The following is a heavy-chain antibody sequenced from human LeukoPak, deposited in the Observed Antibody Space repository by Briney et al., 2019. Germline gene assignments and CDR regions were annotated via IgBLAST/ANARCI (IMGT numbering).Heavy chain of an antibody. CDR3: ARVYYSNSYDYWYFDL. CDR2: IYTSGST. Sequence: TSETLSLTCTVSGGSISSYYWSWIRQPAGKGLEWIGRIYTSGSTNYNPSLKSRVTISVDTSKNQFSLKLSSVTAADTAVYYCARVYYSNSYDYWYFDLWGRGTLVTVSS. J-gene: IGHJ2*01. V-gene: IGHV4-4*07. D-gene: IGHD6-13*01. CDR1: GGSISSYY.